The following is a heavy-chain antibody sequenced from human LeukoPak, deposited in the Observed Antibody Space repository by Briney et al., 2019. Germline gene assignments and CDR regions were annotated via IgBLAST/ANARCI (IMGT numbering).Heavy chain of an antibody. J-gene: IGHJ5*02. V-gene: IGHV1-46*01. Sequence: ASVKVSCKASGYTFTSYYMHWVRQAPGQGLEWMGIINPSGGSTSYAQKFQGRVTMTRDTSTSTVYMELSSLRSEDTAVYYCARESEGEWELLSSQLNWFDPWGQGTLVTVSS. CDR1: GYTFTSYY. CDR2: INPSGGST. D-gene: IGHD1-26*01. CDR3: ARESEGEWELLSSQLNWFDP.